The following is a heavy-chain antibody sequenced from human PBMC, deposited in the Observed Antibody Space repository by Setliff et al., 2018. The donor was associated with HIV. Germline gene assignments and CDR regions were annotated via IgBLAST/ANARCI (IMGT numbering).Heavy chain of an antibody. CDR3: ARRGRDGVFIMFATGFDP. Sequence: PSETLSLTCTVSSGSISSGTYYWSWIRQYPGKGLEWIGYIDYSGSTYYNPSLKSRVAISVDTSENQFSLKLNSVTAADTAVYYCARRGRDGVFIMFATGFDPWGQGALVTVSS. V-gene: IGHV4-30-4*08. J-gene: IGHJ5*02. D-gene: IGHD2-8*01. CDR1: SGSISSGTYY. CDR2: IDYSGST.